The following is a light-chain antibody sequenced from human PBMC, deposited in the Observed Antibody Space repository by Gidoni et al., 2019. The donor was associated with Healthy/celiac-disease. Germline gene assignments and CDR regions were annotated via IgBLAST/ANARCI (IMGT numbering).Light chain of an antibody. V-gene: IGKV1-39*01. CDR2: AAS. J-gene: IGKJ4*01. CDR1: KSISSY. Sequence: DIQMTQSPSSLSASVGDRVTITCRASKSISSYLNWYQKKPGKAPKLLIYAASSLQSGVPSRFSGIGSGTDFTLTISSLPPEDFSTYYCQQSYSTPLTFGGGTKVEIK. CDR3: QQSYSTPLT.